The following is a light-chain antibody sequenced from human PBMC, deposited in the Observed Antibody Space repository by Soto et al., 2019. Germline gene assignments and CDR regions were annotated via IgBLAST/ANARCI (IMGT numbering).Light chain of an antibody. J-gene: IGKJ2*01. V-gene: IGKV3-20*01. CDR3: QQYGTSPPYT. CDR1: QSVSSSS. Sequence: EVVMTPSPGTPSCSPGERATRSCRASQSVSSSSLAWYQQDPGQAPRLLIYHTSSRATGIPDRFSGSGSGTDFTLTISRLEPEDFAVYYCQQYGTSPPYTFGQGTKVDIK. CDR2: HTS.